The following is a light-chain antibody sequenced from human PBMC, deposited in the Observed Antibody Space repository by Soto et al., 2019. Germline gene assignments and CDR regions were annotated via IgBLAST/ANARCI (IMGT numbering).Light chain of an antibody. J-gene: IGKJ2*01. CDR3: QQYNNWPLQNSYP. Sequence: EIVMTQSPATLSVSPGERATLSCRASQRVSSNLAWYQQKPGQAPRLLIYGASTRATGIPARFSGSGSGTEFTLTISSLQSEDFAVYYGQQYNNWPLQNSYPFGQGTKLEIK. CDR1: QRVSSN. CDR2: GAS. V-gene: IGKV3-15*01.